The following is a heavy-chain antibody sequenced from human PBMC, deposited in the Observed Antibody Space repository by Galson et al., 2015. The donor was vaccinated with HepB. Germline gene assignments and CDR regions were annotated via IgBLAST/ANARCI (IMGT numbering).Heavy chain of an antibody. CDR2: ISGSGGST. V-gene: IGHV3-23*01. Sequence: SLRLSCAASGFTFSSYAMSWVRQAPGKGLEWVSAISGSGGSTYYADSVKGRFTISRDNSKNTLYLQMNSLRAEDTAVYYCAKRGYYDFWSGYYVDYWGQGTLVTVSS. CDR3: AKRGYYDFWSGYYVDY. CDR1: GFTFSSYA. J-gene: IGHJ4*02. D-gene: IGHD3-3*01.